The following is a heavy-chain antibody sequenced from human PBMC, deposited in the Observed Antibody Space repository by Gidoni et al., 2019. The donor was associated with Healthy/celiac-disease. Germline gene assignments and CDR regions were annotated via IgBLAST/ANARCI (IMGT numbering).Heavy chain of an antibody. V-gene: IGHV3-7*01. CDR1: GFTFSSYW. D-gene: IGHD2-2*01. J-gene: IGHJ4*02. CDR2: IKQDGSEK. CDR3: AREGCSSTSCYPDY. Sequence: EVQLVESGGGLVQPGGSLRLSCAASGFTFSSYWMSWVRQAPGKGLEWVANIKQDGSEKYYVDSVKGRFTISRDNAKNSLYLQMNSLRAEDTAVYYCAREGCSSTSCYPDYWGQGTLVTVSS.